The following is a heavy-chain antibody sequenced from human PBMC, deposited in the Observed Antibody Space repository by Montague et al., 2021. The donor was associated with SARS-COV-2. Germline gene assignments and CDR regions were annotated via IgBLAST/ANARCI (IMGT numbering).Heavy chain of an antibody. V-gene: IGHV4-39*01. J-gene: IGHJ5*02. CDR3: ARHRVASGWNYFDP. CDR1: GVSISGYTYF. CDR2: VYYSGST. D-gene: IGHD1-7*01. Sequence: SETLSLTCTVSGVSISGYTYFWGWIRQPPGRGLEWIASVYYSGSTYYNPSLKSRVTISVDTSKNQSSLQVSSVTAADSAIYYCARHRVASGWNYFDPWGRGTLVTVSS.